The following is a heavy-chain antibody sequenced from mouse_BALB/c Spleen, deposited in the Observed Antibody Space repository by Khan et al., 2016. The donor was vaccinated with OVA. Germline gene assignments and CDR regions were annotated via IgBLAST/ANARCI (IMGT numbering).Heavy chain of an antibody. D-gene: IGHD2-14*01. V-gene: IGHV1-4*01. Sequence: VKLVESGAELARPGASVKMSCKASGYTFISYTIHWIKKRPGQGLEWIGYINPSNGYTNYNQKFKDKATLTTDKSSTTAYLQLSSLTSDDSAVYNCVRDGAYHRNDGWFAYWGQGTLVTVSA. CDR3: VRDGAYHRNDGWFAY. J-gene: IGHJ3*01. CDR2: INPSNGYT. CDR1: GYTFISYT.